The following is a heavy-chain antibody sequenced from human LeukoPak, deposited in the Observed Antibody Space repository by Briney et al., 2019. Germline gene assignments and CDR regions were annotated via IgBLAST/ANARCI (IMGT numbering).Heavy chain of an antibody. CDR2: VSDSGGDT. CDR3: AKRVEYSSSSGGYFDY. Sequence: PGGSLRLSCAASGFTFSSYWMHWVRQAPGKGLEWLSAVSDSGGDTYYADSVKGRFTISRDNSKSTLYLQMNSLRAEDTAVYYCAKRVEYSSSSGGYFDYWGQGTLVTVSS. J-gene: IGHJ4*02. V-gene: IGHV3-23*01. CDR1: GFTFSSYW. D-gene: IGHD6-6*01.